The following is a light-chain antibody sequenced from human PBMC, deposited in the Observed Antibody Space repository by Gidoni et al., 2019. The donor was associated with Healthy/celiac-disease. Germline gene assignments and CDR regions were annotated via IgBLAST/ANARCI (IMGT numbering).Light chain of an antibody. V-gene: IGKV3-20*01. CDR3: QQYDSSPLT. J-gene: IGKJ3*01. CDR2: GAS. CDR1: QSVSSSY. Sequence: EVVLTQPPAPPPWPPGERATLSCRASQSVSSSYLAWYQQKPGQAPRLLIYGASSRATGVPDRFSGSGSGTDFTLTISRLEPEDFAVYYCQQYDSSPLTFGPGTKVDIK.